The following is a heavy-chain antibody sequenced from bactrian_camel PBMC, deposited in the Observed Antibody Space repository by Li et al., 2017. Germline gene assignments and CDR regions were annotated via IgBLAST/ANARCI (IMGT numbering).Heavy chain of an antibody. CDR3: AAGQGVGWCLDVIRVGAEPDFDY. CDR1: GGTYSHYRPYC. CDR2: IDTRGSV. J-gene: IGHJ6*01. Sequence: HVQLVESGGGSVQAGGSLRLSCEASGGTYSHYRPYCMAWFRQPPGKSREGVAAIDTRGSVTIADSVKGRFTISVDNAKNTLYLLMNSLKPEDTATYYCAAGQGVGWCLDVIRVGAEPDFDYWGHGTQVTV. V-gene: IGHV3S53*01. D-gene: IGHD5*01.